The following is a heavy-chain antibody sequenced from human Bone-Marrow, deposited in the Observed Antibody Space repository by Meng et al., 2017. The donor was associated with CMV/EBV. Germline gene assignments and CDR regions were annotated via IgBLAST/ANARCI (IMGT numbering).Heavy chain of an antibody. J-gene: IGHJ6*02. Sequence: KVSCKASGGIFSSYAISWVRQAPGQGLEWMGGIIPIFGTANYAQKFQGRVTITTDESTSTAYMELSSLRSEDTAVYYCARPLEKYYYYGMDVWGQGTTVTVSS. CDR2: IIPIFGTA. D-gene: IGHD3-3*01. CDR3: ARPLEKYYYYGMDV. V-gene: IGHV1-69*05. CDR1: GGIFSSYA.